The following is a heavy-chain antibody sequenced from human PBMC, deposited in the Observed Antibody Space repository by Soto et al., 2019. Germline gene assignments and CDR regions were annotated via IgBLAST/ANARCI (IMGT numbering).Heavy chain of an antibody. Sequence: GGSLRLSCAASGFTFSGYWMSWVRQAPGKGLEWVANIKEDGSEKYYIDSVKGRFTISRDNSKNSLYLQMNNLRAEDTAVCFCARELLFGRTDLDFWGQGTLVTVSS. D-gene: IGHD1-26*01. J-gene: IGHJ4*02. CDR3: ARELLFGRTDLDF. CDR1: GFTFSGYW. CDR2: IKEDGSEK. V-gene: IGHV3-7*05.